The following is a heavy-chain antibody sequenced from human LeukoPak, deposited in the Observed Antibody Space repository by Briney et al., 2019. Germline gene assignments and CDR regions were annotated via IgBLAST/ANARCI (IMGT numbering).Heavy chain of an antibody. V-gene: IGHV3-21*01. J-gene: IGHJ4*02. CDR2: ISSSSSYI. Sequence: KPGGSLRLSCAASGFTFSSYSMNWVRQPPGKGLECVSSISSSSSYIYYADSVKGRFTISRDNAKNSLYPQMNSLRAEDTAVYYCARDSIAAAGPRYFDYWGQGTLVTVSS. CDR3: ARDSIAAAGPRYFDY. D-gene: IGHD6-13*01. CDR1: GFTFSSYS.